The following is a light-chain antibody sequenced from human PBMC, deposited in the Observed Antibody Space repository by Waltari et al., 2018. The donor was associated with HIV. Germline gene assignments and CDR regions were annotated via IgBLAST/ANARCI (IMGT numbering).Light chain of an antibody. V-gene: IGKV3-20*01. Sequence: EIVLTQSPGTLSLSPGERATLSCRASQSVSFTSLAWYQQKPGQAPRLLIYCTSCSATGIPDRFSGSGSVTDFTLTISRLEPEDFAVYYCQLYDNSAWTFGQGTKVEVK. CDR1: QSVSFTS. CDR3: QLYDNSAWT. J-gene: IGKJ1*01. CDR2: CTS.